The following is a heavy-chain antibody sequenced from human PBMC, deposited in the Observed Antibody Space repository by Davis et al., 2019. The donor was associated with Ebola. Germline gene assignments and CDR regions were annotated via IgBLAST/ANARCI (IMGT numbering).Heavy chain of an antibody. CDR1: GFTFSDYY. J-gene: IGHJ4*02. CDR2: ISSSGSTI. CDR3: AKSVLLWFRESFDY. D-gene: IGHD3-10*01. V-gene: IGHV3-11*01. Sequence: GESLKISCAASGFTFSDYYMNWIRQAPGKGLEWVSYISSSGSTIYYADSVKGRFTISRDNAKNSLYLQMNSLRAEDTAVYYCAKSVLLWFRESFDYWGQGTLVTVSS.